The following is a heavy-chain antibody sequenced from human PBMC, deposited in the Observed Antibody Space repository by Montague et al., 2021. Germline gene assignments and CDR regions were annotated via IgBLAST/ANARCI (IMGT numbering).Heavy chain of an antibody. Sequence: YNNYAVSVKSRITINPDTSKNQFSLQLNSVTPEDTAVYYCARRGQQLDFDYWGQGTLVTVSS. V-gene: IGHV6-1*01. D-gene: IGHD6-13*01. J-gene: IGHJ4*02. CDR3: ARRGQQLDFDY. CDR2: YN.